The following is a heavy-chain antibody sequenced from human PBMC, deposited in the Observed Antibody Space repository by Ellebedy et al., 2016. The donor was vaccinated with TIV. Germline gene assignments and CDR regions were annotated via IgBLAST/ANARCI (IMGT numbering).Heavy chain of an antibody. Sequence: PGGSLRLSCAASGFTFSGSAMHWVRQASGKGLEWVGRIRSKANSYATAYAASVKGRFTISRDDSKNTAYLQMNSLKTEDTAVYYCTRHGLNWGWGDYWGQGTQITVSS. CDR2: IRSKANSYAT. CDR1: GFTFSGSA. V-gene: IGHV3-73*01. J-gene: IGHJ4*02. D-gene: IGHD7-27*01. CDR3: TRHGLNWGWGDY.